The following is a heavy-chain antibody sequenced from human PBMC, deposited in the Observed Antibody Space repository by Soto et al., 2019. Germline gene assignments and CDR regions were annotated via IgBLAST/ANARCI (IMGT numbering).Heavy chain of an antibody. V-gene: IGHV3-21*01. CDR1: FTFSMYS. D-gene: IGHD1-26*01. CDR2: ISSGGSYI. CDR3: TRDQGGSYDSWFDP. J-gene: IGHJ5*02. Sequence: EVQVVESGGGLVQPGGSLRLSCSFTFSMYSMSWVRQAPGKGLEWVASISSGGSYIKYADSVKGRCTNSRDKAKNSVSLQMNSLRVDDTAVYFCTRDQGGSYDSWFDPWGQGTLVTVSS.